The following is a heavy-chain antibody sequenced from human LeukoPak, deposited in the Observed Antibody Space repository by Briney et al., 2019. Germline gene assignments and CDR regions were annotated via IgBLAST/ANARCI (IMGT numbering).Heavy chain of an antibody. CDR2: IDGGGTT. Sequence: GGSLRLSCAASGFTVSSDFMIWVRQAPGKGLEWVSKIDGGGTTNYADSVKGRFTISRDNSKNTLYLQMNSLRAEDTALYYCAKGWSGESFGAQFDYWGQGTLVTVSS. V-gene: IGHV3-66*02. CDR3: AKGWSGESFGAQFDY. CDR1: GFTVSSDF. J-gene: IGHJ4*02. D-gene: IGHD3-10*01.